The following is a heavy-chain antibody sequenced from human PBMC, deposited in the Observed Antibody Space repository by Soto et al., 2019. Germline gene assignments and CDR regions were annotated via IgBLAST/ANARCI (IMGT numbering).Heavy chain of an antibody. CDR1: GGSFSGYY. CDR3: ARGSHRGILNYYYYYMDV. V-gene: IGHV4-34*01. CDR2: INHSGST. J-gene: IGHJ6*03. Sequence: SETLSLTCAVYGGSFSGYYWSWIRQPPGKGLEWIGEINHSGSTNYNPSLKSRVTISVDTSKNQFSLKLSSVTAADTAVYYCARGSHRGILNYYYYYMDVWGKGTTVTVSS.